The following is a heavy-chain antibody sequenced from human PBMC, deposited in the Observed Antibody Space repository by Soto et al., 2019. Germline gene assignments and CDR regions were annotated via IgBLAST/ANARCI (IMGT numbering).Heavy chain of an antibody. Sequence: PGGSLRLSCAASGFTFSSYAMIWVRQAPGKGQEWVSAISGSGGSTYYADSVKGRFTISRDNSKNTLYLQMNSLRAEDTAVYYCAKDLDYYGSGSSNPYWGQGTLVTVSS. V-gene: IGHV3-23*01. CDR3: AKDLDYYGSGSSNPY. J-gene: IGHJ4*02. CDR2: ISGSGGST. CDR1: GFTFSSYA. D-gene: IGHD3-10*01.